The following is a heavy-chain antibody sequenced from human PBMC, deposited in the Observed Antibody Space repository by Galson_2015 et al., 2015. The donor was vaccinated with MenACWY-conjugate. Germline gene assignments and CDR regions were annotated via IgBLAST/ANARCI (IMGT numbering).Heavy chain of an antibody. CDR1: GFSLSTSRVG. V-gene: IGHV2-5*02. CDR3: AHCPFCITTSCYAARALDV. J-gene: IGHJ3*01. Sequence: PALVKPTQTLTLTCTFSGFSLSTSRVGVGWIRQPPGQALEWLSLIYWDDDKRYSPSLKSRLTITKDTSKNQVVLSMTNMDPVDTASYHDAHCPFCITTSCYAARALDVSGHGTVVTLSS. D-gene: IGHD2-2*01. CDR2: IYWDDDK.